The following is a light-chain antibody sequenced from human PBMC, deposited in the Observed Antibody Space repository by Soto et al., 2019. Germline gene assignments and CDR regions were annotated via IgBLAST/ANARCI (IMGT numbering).Light chain of an antibody. Sequence: DIQMTQSPSSLSASVGDRVTITYRASQSISSYLNWYQQKPGKAPKLLIYAASSLQSGVPSRFSGSGSGTDFTLTISSLQPEDFATYYCQQSYSTPPVYTFGQGTKLEIK. V-gene: IGKV1-39*01. J-gene: IGKJ2*01. CDR1: QSISSY. CDR3: QQSYSTPPVYT. CDR2: AAS.